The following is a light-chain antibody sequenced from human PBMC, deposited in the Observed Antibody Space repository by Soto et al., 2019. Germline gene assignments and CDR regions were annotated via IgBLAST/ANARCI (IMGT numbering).Light chain of an antibody. CDR1: QTVERW. CDR2: DVS. Sequence: DIQMTQSPSPLSASVGDRVTITCRASQTVERWLAWYQQKPGKAPNLLISDVSSLESGVPSRFSGSGSATEFTLTISSLQPDDFATYYCQQYSTYTPRTFGQGTKVDIK. CDR3: QQYSTYTPRT. J-gene: IGKJ1*01. V-gene: IGKV1-5*01.